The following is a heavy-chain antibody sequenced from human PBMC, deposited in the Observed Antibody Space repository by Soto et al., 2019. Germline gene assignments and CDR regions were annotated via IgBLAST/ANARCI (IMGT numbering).Heavy chain of an antibody. V-gene: IGHV3-33*01. CDR2: AWFDGSIE. CDR1: GFTFSIYG. CDR3: ARDNHPGYCSGGSCYGLQS. J-gene: IGHJ5*02. Sequence: QVQLVESGGGVVQPGRSLRLSCAASGFTFSIYGMHWVRQAPGKGLEWVAIAWFDGSIEYYADSVKGRFTISRDNSKNTLYLQRNSLRAEDTAVYYCARDNHPGYCSGGSCYGLQSWGQGTRVTVSP. D-gene: IGHD2-15*01.